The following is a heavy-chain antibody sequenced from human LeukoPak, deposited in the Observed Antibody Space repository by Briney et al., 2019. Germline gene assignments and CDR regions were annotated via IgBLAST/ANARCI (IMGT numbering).Heavy chain of an antibody. CDR3: ARGLTRGYTYGGCFDP. V-gene: IGHV4-39*01. J-gene: IGHJ5*02. D-gene: IGHD5-12*01. CDR1: GGSISSSDYY. Sequence: PSETLSLTCTVSGGSISSSDYYWGWIRQPPGKGLEWIASRSTYYSPSLKSGVTISVDTSKNQFSLKPRSVTATDTAVYYCARGLTRGYTYGGCFDPWGQGTLVTVSS. CDR2: RST.